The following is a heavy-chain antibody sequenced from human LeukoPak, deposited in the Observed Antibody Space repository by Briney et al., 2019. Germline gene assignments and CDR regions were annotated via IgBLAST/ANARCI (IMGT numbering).Heavy chain of an antibody. CDR1: GFTFSNYG. D-gene: IGHD2-2*01. CDR2: VRYDGSTK. V-gene: IGHV3-30*02. J-gene: IGHJ4*02. Sequence: GGSLRLSCAASGFTFSNYGMHWVRQAPGRGLEWVAFVRYDGSTKFNADSVKGRFTISRDNPKTTLYLQMNGLRVEDTAVYYCAKDVPAAYFDYWGQGTLVTVSS. CDR3: AKDVPAAYFDY.